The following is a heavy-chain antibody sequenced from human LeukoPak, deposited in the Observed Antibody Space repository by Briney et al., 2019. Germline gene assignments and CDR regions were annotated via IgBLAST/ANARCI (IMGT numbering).Heavy chain of an antibody. CDR2: IVGSGGST. J-gene: IGHJ4*02. D-gene: IGHD3-9*01. CDR3: AKWGDYDILTGYYDSDY. V-gene: IGHV3-23*01. CDR1: GFTFNNYA. Sequence: GASLRLSCAASGFTFNNYAMSWVRQAPGKGLEWVSAIVGSGGSTYYADSVKGRFTISRDNPKNTLYLQMNSLRAEDTAVYYCAKWGDYDILTGYYDSDYWGQGTLDTVSS.